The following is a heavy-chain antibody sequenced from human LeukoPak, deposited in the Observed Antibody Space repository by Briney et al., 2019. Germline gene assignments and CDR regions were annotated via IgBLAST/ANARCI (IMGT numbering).Heavy chain of an antibody. V-gene: IGHV1-69*05. J-gene: IGHJ4*02. D-gene: IGHD6-19*01. CDR2: IIPIFGTA. CDR3: AKSGSGWYYFDY. CDR1: GGTFSSYA. Sequence: VASVKVSCKASGGTFSSYAISWVRQAPGQGLEWMGGIIPIFGTANYAQKFQGRVTITTDESTSTAYMELSSLRSEDTAVYCCAKSGSGWYYFDYWGQGTLVTVSS.